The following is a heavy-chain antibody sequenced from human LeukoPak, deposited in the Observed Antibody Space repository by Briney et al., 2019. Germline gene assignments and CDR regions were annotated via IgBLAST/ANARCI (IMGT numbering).Heavy chain of an antibody. D-gene: IGHD6-13*01. J-gene: IGHJ3*02. V-gene: IGHV3-13*01. Sequence: GGSLRLSCSASGFSFRNYDMHWVRQPTGKGLEWVSAVGTGGDTYYAGSVKGQFTVVRENAKNTLYLQMNSLRAGDTAMYYCARRSAAAGIDAFDIWGQGTMVTVSS. CDR2: VGTGGDT. CDR3: ARRSAAAGIDAFDI. CDR1: GFSFRNYD.